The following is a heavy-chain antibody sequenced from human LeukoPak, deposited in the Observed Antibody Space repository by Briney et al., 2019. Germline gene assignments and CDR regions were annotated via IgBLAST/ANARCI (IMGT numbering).Heavy chain of an antibody. V-gene: IGHV4-39*07. Sequence: LSETLSLTCTVSGGSISSSSFYWGWIRQPPGKGPEWIGTIYYSGSTNYNPSLKSRVTISVDTSKNQFSLKLSSVTAADTAVYYCARGGYYDKEAFDIWGQGTMVTVSS. D-gene: IGHD3-22*01. J-gene: IGHJ3*02. CDR2: IYYSGST. CDR3: ARGGYYDKEAFDI. CDR1: GGSISSSSFY.